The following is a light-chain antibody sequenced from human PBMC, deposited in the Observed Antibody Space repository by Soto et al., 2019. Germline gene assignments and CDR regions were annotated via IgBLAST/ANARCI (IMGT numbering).Light chain of an antibody. CDR2: RAS. Sequence: DIQMTQSPSTLSASVGDRVTITCRASQSISSWLAWYQQKPVKAPKLLIYRASTLESGVPSRFSGSGSGTEFTLTISSLQPDDFATYYCQQYNSYSQTFGQGTKVDIK. V-gene: IGKV1-5*03. CDR3: QQYNSYSQT. CDR1: QSISSW. J-gene: IGKJ1*01.